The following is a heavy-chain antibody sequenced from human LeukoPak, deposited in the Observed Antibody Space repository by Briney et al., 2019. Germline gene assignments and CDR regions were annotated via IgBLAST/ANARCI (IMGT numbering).Heavy chain of an antibody. CDR2: ISYDGSNK. Sequence: GGSLRLSCAASGFAFSTYYMHWVRQAPGEGLEWLAVISYDGSNKYFADSVNGRFTISRDNSKNTMYLQMNSLRVEDTAIYYCARGDSSGHHDFWGQGTLVTVSS. CDR1: GFAFSTYY. CDR3: ARGDSSGHHDF. J-gene: IGHJ4*02. D-gene: IGHD3-22*01. V-gene: IGHV3-30*01.